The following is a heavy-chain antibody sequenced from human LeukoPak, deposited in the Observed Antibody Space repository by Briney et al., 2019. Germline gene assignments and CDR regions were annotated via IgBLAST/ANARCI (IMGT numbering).Heavy chain of an antibody. D-gene: IGHD2-15*01. J-gene: IGHJ3*02. Sequence: GGSLRLSCAASGFTFSSYEMNWVRQAPGKGLEWLAFIRYDGSNKNYADSVKGRFAISRDNTKNSLYLQMNSLRAEDTAVYYCAKDGGSDPDSFDIWGQGTMVTVSS. CDR1: GFTFSSYE. CDR2: IRYDGSNK. V-gene: IGHV3-30*02. CDR3: AKDGGSDPDSFDI.